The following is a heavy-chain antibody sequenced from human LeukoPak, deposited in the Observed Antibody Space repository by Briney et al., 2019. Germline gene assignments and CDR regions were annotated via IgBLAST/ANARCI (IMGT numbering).Heavy chain of an antibody. CDR3: ARHDSFIPY. CDR2: ISDTGRRT. J-gene: IGHJ4*02. CDR1: GFTFSDYA. D-gene: IGHD3-16*02. V-gene: IGHV3-23*01. Sequence: GGSLRLSCAASGFTFSDYAMSWVRQAAGKGLEWVSGISDTGRRTYYTDSVQGRFTISRDESKKTVYLLMNTLRAEDTAVYFCARHDSFIPYWGQGTLVIVSS.